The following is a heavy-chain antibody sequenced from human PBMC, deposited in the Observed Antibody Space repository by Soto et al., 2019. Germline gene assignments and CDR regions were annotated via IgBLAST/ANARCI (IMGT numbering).Heavy chain of an antibody. CDR1: GGTFSSYT. D-gene: IGHD4-4*01. V-gene: IGHV1-69*02. J-gene: IGHJ6*03. CDR2: IIPILGIA. CDR3: ASTVTTFYYYYYMDV. Sequence: QVPLVQSGAEVKKPGSSVKVSCKASGGTFSSYTISWVRQAPGQGLEWMGRIIPILGIANYAQKFQGRVTITADKSTSTAYMELSSLRSEDTAVYYCASTVTTFYYYYYMDVWGKGTTVTVSS.